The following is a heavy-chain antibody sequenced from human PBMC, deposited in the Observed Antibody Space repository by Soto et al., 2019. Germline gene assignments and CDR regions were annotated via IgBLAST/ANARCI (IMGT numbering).Heavy chain of an antibody. D-gene: IGHD3-22*01. V-gene: IGHV6-1*01. Sequence: PSETLSLTCAISGDSVSSNSAAWNWIRQSPSRGLEWLGRTYYRSKWYNDYAVSVKSRITINPDTSKNQFSLQLNSVTPEDTAVYYCARAVVYYYDSSGSRRGFDPWGQGTLVT. CDR1: GDSVSSNSAA. J-gene: IGHJ5*02. CDR3: ARAVVYYYDSSGSRRGFDP. CDR2: TYYRSKWYN.